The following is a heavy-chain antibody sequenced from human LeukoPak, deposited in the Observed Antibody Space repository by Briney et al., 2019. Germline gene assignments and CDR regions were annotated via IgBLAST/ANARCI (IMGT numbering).Heavy chain of an antibody. CDR1: GFTFSSYG. D-gene: IGHD3-22*01. V-gene: IGHV3-33*01. J-gene: IGHJ4*02. Sequence: GGSLRLSCAASGFTFSSYGMHWVRQAPGKGLEWVAVILYDGSNKYYADSVEGRFTISRDNSKNTLYLQMNSLRAEDKAVYYCARVYYYDSSGTGALDYWGQGTLVTVSS. CDR2: ILYDGSNK. CDR3: ARVYYYDSSGTGALDY.